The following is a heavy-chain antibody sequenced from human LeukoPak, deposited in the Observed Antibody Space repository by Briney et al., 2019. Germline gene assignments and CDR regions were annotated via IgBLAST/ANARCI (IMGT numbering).Heavy chain of an antibody. Sequence: SETLSLTCTVSGGSISSYYWSWIRQPAGKGLEWIWRIYTSGSTNYNPSLKSRVTMSVDTSKNQFSLKLSSVTAADTAVYYCARDANWYCSSTSCYFGGFDYWGQGTLVTVSS. D-gene: IGHD2-2*01. J-gene: IGHJ4*02. CDR1: GGSISSYY. CDR3: ARDANWYCSSTSCYFGGFDY. CDR2: IYTSGST. V-gene: IGHV4-4*07.